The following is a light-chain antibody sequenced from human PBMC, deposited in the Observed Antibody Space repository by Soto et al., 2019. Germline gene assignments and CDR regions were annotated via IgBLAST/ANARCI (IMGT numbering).Light chain of an antibody. CDR3: CAYSTSGTHV. CDR2: DGN. V-gene: IGLV2-14*03. CDR1: SSDVGSYDY. J-gene: IGLJ1*01. Sequence: QSALTQPASVSGSPGQSITFSCTGTSSDVGSYDYVSWRQQHPGKAPKLIIYDGNNRPSGVPSRLSGSKSGNTASLIISGLQTEDEADYYCCAYSTSGTHVFGTGTKVTVL.